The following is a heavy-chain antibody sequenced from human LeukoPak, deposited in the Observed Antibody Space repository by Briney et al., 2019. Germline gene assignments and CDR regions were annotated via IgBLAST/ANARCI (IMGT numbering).Heavy chain of an antibody. CDR3: GKTDIYFNPIDY. CDR1: GVSISSSEW. D-gene: IGHD3-9*01. V-gene: IGHV4-4*02. Sequence: NPSGTLSLTCAVSGVSISSSEWWIWVRQPPGQGLEWIGEIHRDGRTRYNPSLKSRVTMSMDYSKNQFSLSVTSVTAADTAICYCGKTDIYFNPIDYWGPGSLVTVSS. CDR2: IHRDGRT. J-gene: IGHJ4*02.